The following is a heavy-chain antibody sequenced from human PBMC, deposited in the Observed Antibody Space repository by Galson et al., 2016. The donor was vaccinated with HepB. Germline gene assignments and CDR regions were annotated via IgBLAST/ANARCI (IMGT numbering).Heavy chain of an antibody. V-gene: IGHV3-7*03. CDR2: IKQDGSEK. CDR1: GLTFSSYW. J-gene: IGHJ4*02. D-gene: IGHD4-23*01. Sequence: SLRLSCAVSGLTFSSYWMSWVRQAPGKGLEWVAIIKQDGSEKSYVDSVKGRFTISRDNAKNSLFLQMNSLRAEDTAVYYCARTAYGNNFLPPFEDYWGQGTLVTVSS. CDR3: ARTAYGNNFLPPFEDY.